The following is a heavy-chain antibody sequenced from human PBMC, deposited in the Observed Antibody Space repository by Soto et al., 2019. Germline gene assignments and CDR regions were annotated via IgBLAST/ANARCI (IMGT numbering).Heavy chain of an antibody. J-gene: IGHJ5*02. CDR3: ASWVKGYDILTGKKGFDP. V-gene: IGHV1-69*13. CDR1: GGTFSSYA. Sequence: SVKVSCKASGGTFSSYAISWVRQAPGQGLEWMGGIIPIFGTANYAQKFQGRVTITADESTSTAYMELSSLRSEDTAVYYCASWVKGYDILTGKKGFDPWGQGTLVTVSS. D-gene: IGHD3-9*01. CDR2: IIPIFGTA.